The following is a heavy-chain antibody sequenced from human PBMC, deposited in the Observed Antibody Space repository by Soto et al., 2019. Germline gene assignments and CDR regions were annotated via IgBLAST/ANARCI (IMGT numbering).Heavy chain of an antibody. J-gene: IGHJ5*02. CDR2: IKQDGSEK. CDR1: GFTFIRYW. D-gene: IGHD3-10*01. Sequence: EVQLVESGGGLVQPGGSLRLSCAASGFTFIRYWISWVRQSPGKGLEWVANIKQDGSEKYYVDSVKGRFTISRDNAKNSLYLQMNSLRAEDTAVYYCARVAYGSGSPNPWRGWFDPWGQGTLVTVSS. CDR3: ARVAYGSGSPNPWRGWFDP. V-gene: IGHV3-7*01.